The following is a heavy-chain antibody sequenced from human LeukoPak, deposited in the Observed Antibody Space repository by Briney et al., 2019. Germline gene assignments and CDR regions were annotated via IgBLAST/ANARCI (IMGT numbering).Heavy chain of an antibody. V-gene: IGHV4-39*01. Sequence: SETLSLTCTVSGGSISSSSYYWGWIRQPPGTGLEWIGSIYYSGSTYYNPSLKSRLTISVDTSKNQFSLKLSSVTAADTAVYYCARHADIVVVPAAKYFQHWGQGTLVTVSS. J-gene: IGHJ1*01. CDR2: IYYSGST. CDR3: ARHADIVVVPAAKYFQH. D-gene: IGHD2-2*01. CDR1: GGSISSSSYY.